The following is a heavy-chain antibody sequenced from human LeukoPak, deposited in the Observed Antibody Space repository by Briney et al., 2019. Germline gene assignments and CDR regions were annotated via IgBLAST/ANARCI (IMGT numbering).Heavy chain of an antibody. V-gene: IGHV1-18*01. J-gene: IGHJ5*02. D-gene: IGHD3-10*01. CDR2: ISAYNGNT. CDR3: AREPYYGSGSYYKTPRTPFYNWFDP. Sequence: ASVKVSCKASGYTFTSYGISWVRQAPGQGLEWMGWISAYNGNTNYAQKFQGRVTITADESTSTAYMELSSLRSEDTAVYYCAREPYYGSGSYYKTPRTPFYNWFDPWGQGTLVTVSS. CDR1: GYTFTSYG.